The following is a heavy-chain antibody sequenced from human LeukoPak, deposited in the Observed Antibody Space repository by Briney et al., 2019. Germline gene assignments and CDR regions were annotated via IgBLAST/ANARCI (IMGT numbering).Heavy chain of an antibody. V-gene: IGHV3-21*01. J-gene: IGHJ4*01. D-gene: IGHD7-27*01. CDR3: ARDLGLGDYFDY. Sequence: GALRLSCAGSGFTFSSYSMNWVRQAPGKGLEWVSSISYSSSYIYYADSVKGRFTVSRDNAKNSLYLQMNSLRAEDTAVYYCARDLGLGDYFDYWGQEPWSPSPQ. CDR1: GFTFSSYS. CDR2: ISYSSSYI.